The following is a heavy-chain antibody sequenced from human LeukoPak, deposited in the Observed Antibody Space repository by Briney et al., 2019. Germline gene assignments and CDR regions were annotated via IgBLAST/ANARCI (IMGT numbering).Heavy chain of an antibody. D-gene: IGHD3-10*01. CDR1: GFTFSSYE. CDR2: ISSSGSTI. CDR3: ARGKRGYGSY. V-gene: IGHV3-48*03. Sequence: PGGSLRLSCAASGFTFSSYEMTWVPQAQGKGLEGVSYISSSGSTIYYADSVKGRFTISRDNAKNSLYLQMNSLRAEDTAVYYCARGKRGYGSYWGQGTLVTVSS. J-gene: IGHJ4*02.